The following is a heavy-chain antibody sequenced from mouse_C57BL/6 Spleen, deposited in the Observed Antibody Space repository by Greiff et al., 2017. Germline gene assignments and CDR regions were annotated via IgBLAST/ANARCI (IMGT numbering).Heavy chain of an antibody. Sequence: EVQLQQSGPELVKPGASVKISCKASGYTFTDYYMNWVKQSHGKSLEWIGDINPNNGGTSYNQKFKGKATLTVDKSSSTAYMELRSLTSEDSAVYYCARSCLAYWGQGTLVTVSA. CDR1: GYTFTDYY. CDR2: INPNNGGT. D-gene: IGHD3-3*01. CDR3: ARSCLAY. J-gene: IGHJ3*01. V-gene: IGHV1-26*01.